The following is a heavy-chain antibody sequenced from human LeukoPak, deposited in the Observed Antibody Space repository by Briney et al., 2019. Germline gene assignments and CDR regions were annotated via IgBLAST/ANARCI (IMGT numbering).Heavy chain of an antibody. CDR3: ARDPADYYDSSGYAY. J-gene: IGHJ4*02. CDR2: INPNSGDT. D-gene: IGHD3-22*01. V-gene: IGHV1-2*02. Sequence: ASVKVFCKAYGYTFTGYYIHWVRQAPGQGLEWMGWINPNSGDTNYAQKFQGRITMTRDTSISTAYMELSRLRSDDTAVYYCARDPADYYDSSGYAYWGQGTLVTVSS. CDR1: GYTFTGYY.